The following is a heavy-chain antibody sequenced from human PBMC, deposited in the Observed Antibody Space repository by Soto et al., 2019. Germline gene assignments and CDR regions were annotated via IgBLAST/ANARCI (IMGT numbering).Heavy chain of an antibody. V-gene: IGHV3-7*04. D-gene: IGHD5-18*01. Sequence: EVQLVESGGDLVQPGGSLRVSCAASGFTFSKYWMIWVRQAPGKGLEWVANIKQDGSEKHYVDSVKGRFIISRDNAKNSLYLEMNSLRVEDTAVYYCARDLGWLHVDYWGQGTLVTV. CDR1: GFTFSKYW. CDR3: ARDLGWLHVDY. J-gene: IGHJ4*02. CDR2: IKQDGSEK.